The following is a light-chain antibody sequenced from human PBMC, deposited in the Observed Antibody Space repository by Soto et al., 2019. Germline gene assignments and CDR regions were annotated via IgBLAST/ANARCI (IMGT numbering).Light chain of an antibody. CDR1: HDIGNS. CDR2: DAY. V-gene: IGKV1-33*01. J-gene: IGKJ3*01. Sequence: DIQMTQSPPSLSASLGDRVTITCQASHDIGNSLNWYQHKPGKAPKLVIYDAYNWETGVTSTFMGSGFGTDFTFTISSLRPEDIATYYCQKSDHLPLFGPGTKVDIK. CDR3: QKSDHLPL.